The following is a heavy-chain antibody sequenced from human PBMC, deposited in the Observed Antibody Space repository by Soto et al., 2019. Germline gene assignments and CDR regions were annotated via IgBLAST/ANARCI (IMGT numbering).Heavy chain of an antibody. V-gene: IGHV1-8*02. J-gene: IGHJ4*02. Sequence: ASVKVSCKASGNIFTGYHMHWVRQAAGQGLEWMGWMEPSTGTTGYAQKFQGRVTMTRDTSINTAYMELTTLTSDDTAFYYCARGVSAGVDYWGQGTLVTVSS. D-gene: IGHD1-26*01. CDR2: MEPSTGTT. CDR3: ARGVSAGVDY. CDR1: GNIFTGYH.